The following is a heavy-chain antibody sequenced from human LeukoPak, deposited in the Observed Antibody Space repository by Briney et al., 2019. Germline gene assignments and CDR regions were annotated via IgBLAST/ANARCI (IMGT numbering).Heavy chain of an antibody. Sequence: GGSLRLSCAASGFTFSSYAMHWVRQAPGKGLEWVAVISYDGSNKYYADSVKGRFTISRDNSKNTLYLQMNSLRAEDTAVYYCAREGDNYYYYYMDVWGKGTTVTVSS. V-gene: IGHV3-30-3*01. CDR1: GFTFSSYA. CDR2: ISYDGSNK. CDR3: AREGDNYYYYYMDV. J-gene: IGHJ6*03. D-gene: IGHD3-16*01.